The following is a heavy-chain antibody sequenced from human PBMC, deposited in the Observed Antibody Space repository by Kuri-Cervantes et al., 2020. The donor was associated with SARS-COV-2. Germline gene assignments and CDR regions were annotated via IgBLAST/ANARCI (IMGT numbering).Heavy chain of an antibody. Sequence: SETLSLTCAISGDSVSSNSAAWNWIRQSPSRGLEWLGRTYYRSKWYNDYAVSVKSRITINPDTSKNQFSLQLNSVTPEDTAVYYCARGRIRFLEWLFQIKVEHGMDVWGQGTTVTVSS. V-gene: IGHV6-1*01. CDR2: TYYRSKWYN. CDR1: GDSVSSNSAA. J-gene: IGHJ6*02. CDR3: ARGRIRFLEWLFQIKVEHGMDV. D-gene: IGHD3-3*01.